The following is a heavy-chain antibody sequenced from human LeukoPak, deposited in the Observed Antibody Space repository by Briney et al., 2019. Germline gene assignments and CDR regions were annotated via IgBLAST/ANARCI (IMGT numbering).Heavy chain of an antibody. V-gene: IGHV5-51*01. CDR3: ARERGYSYDY. CDR2: IYPGDSET. J-gene: IGHJ4*02. D-gene: IGHD5-18*01. CDR1: GYTFSNYY. Sequence: GEPLKISCKGSGYTFSNYYIAWVRQMPGKGLEWMGIIYPGDSETRYSPSFEGQVTISADKSTSIVYLQWSSLKASDTAMYYCARERGYSYDYWGQGTLVTVSS.